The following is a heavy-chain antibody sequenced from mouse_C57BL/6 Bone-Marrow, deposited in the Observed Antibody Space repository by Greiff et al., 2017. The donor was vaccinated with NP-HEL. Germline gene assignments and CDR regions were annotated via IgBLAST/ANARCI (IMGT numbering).Heavy chain of an antibody. Sequence: EVQLVESGGGLVQPKGSLKLSCAASGFTFNTYAMHWVRQAPGKGLEWVARIRSKSSNYATYYADSVKDRFTISRDDSQSMLYLQMNNLKTEDTAMYYCVRDSPGYGSSYWYFDVWGTGTTVTVSS. D-gene: IGHD1-1*01. CDR2: IRSKSSNYAT. V-gene: IGHV10-3*01. J-gene: IGHJ1*03. CDR1: GFTFNTYA. CDR3: VRDSPGYGSSYWYFDV.